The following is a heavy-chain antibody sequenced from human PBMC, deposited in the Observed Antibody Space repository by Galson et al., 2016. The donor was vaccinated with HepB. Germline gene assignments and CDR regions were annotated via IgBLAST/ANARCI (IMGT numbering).Heavy chain of an antibody. CDR2: ISYDGTNT. V-gene: IGHV3-30*18. CDR1: GFTFSDYG. J-gene: IGHJ6*02. D-gene: IGHD3-10*02. Sequence: SLRLSCAASGFTFSDYGMHWVRQAPGKGLEWVAVISYDGTNTYYVDSVKGRFTISRDNSKNTLFLQMDSLRLEDTAAYSCAKEGGISTTMLDYYYHYDMDVWGQGTTVTVSS. CDR3: AKEGGISTTMLDYYYHYDMDV.